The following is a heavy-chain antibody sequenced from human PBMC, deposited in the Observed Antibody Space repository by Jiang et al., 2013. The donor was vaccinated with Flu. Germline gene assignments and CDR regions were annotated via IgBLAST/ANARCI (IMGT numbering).Heavy chain of an antibody. CDR3: ARAKSDEDGDYFGWFGS. Sequence: GPGLVKPSQTLSLSCTFSGGAMRGSDVFWNWVRQTPGKGLEWIGYIFYSGSAHYNSSFKSRAVISVDASRNQFSLKLTSVTAADTAVYYCARAKSDEDGDYFGWFGSWGRGIQVTVSS. V-gene: IGHV4-30-4*01. CDR2: IFYSGSA. D-gene: IGHD3-10*01. J-gene: IGHJ5*01. CDR1: GGAMRGSDVF.